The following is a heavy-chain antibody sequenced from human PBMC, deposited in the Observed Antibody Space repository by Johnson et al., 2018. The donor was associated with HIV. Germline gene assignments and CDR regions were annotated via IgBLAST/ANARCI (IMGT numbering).Heavy chain of an antibody. CDR2: ISGSTI. V-gene: IGHV3-69-1*01. D-gene: IGHD3-10*01. J-gene: IGHJ3*02. CDR1: GFTFSNAW. CDR3: AIGRGEFPRHAFDI. Sequence: VQLVESGGGLVKPGGSLRLSCAASGFTFSNAWMSWVRQAPGKGLEWVSGISGSTIYYADSVKGRFTISKDNSRNTLFLHMNSLRADDTAVYYCAIGRGEFPRHAFDIWGQGTMVTVSS.